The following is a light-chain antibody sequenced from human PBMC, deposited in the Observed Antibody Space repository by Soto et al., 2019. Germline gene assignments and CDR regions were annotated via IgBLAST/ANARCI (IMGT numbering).Light chain of an antibody. V-gene: IGKV1-5*03. Sequence: DIQMTQSPSTLSASVGDRVTITCRASQSISTWLAWYQQKPGKAPKLLIYTASNLERGVPSRFSGSGSGTEFTLTLSSLQPDDFATYYCQQHNSYPRTFGQGTKVEIK. J-gene: IGKJ1*01. CDR1: QSISTW. CDR2: TAS. CDR3: QQHNSYPRT.